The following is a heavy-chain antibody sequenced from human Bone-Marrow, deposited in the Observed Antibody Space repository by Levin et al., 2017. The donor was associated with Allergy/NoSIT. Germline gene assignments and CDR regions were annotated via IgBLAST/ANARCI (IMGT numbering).Heavy chain of an antibody. CDR3: AKAAVVISKAFAFDI. D-gene: IGHD3-22*01. V-gene: IGHV3-30*18. CDR1: GFTFSSYG. Sequence: GGSLRLSCAASGFTFSSYGMHWVRQAPGKGLEWVAVISYDGSNKYYADSVKGRFTISRDNSKNTLYLQMNSLRAEDTAVYYCAKAAVVISKAFAFDIWGQGTMVTVSS. CDR2: ISYDGSNK. J-gene: IGHJ3*02.